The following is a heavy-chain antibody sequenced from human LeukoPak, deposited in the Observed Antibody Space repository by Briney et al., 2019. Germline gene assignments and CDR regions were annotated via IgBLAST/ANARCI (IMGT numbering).Heavy chain of an antibody. CDR1: GGSISSYY. J-gene: IGHJ6*02. V-gene: IGHV4-59*08. CDR3: ASRSYYYYGMDV. CDR2: FYYSGST. Sequence: SETLSLTCTVSGGSISSYYWSWIRQPPGKGLEWIGYFYYSGSTNYNPSLKSRVTISVDTSKNQFSLKLSSLTAADTAVYYCASRSYYYYGMDVWGQGTMVTVSS.